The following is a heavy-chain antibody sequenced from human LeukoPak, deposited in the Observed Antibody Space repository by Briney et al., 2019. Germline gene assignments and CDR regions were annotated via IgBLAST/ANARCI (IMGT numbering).Heavy chain of an antibody. V-gene: IGHV3-7*03. D-gene: IGHD3-10*01. J-gene: IGHJ4*02. CDR3: ARTMGRRPGGHFDY. Sequence: GGSLRLSCAASGVTFGSYGSRWGRQAPGKRLEWVANIKQDGSEKYYVDSVKGRFTISRDNAKNSLFLQMNSLRVEDTAVYYCARTMGRRPGGHFDYWGQGTLVTVSS. CDR1: GVTFGSYG. CDR2: IKQDGSEK.